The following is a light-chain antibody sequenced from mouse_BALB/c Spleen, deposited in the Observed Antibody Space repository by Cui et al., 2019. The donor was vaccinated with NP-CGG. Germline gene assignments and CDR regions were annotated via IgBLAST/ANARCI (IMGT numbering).Light chain of an antibody. J-gene: IGLJ1*01. CDR1: TGAVTTSNY. CDR3: ALWYSNHWV. Sequence: VVTLEYALTTSPGETVTLTCRSSTGAVTTSNYANWVQEKPDHLFTGLIGGTNNRAPGVPARFSGSLIGDKAALTITGAQTEDEAIYFCALWYSNHWVFRGGTKLTVL. CDR2: GTN. V-gene: IGLV1*01.